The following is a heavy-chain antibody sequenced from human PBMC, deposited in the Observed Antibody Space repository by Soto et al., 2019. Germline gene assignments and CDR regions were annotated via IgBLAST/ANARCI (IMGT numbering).Heavy chain of an antibody. Sequence: QVQLVQSGAEVKKPGASVKVSSKASGYTFTSYDINWVRQATGQGLEWMGWMNPNSGNTGYAQKFQGRVTMTRNTSRSTAYVDLSSRRSEDTAVYYCARGGAYDDFWSGPQNWFDPWGQGPLVAVSS. CDR1: GYTFTSYD. CDR3: ARGGAYDDFWSGPQNWFDP. CDR2: MNPNSGNT. D-gene: IGHD3-3*01. J-gene: IGHJ5*02. V-gene: IGHV1-8*01.